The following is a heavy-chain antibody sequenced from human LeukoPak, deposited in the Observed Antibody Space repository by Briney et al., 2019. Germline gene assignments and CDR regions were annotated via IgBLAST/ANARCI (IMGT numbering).Heavy chain of an antibody. CDR3: AKDTGRPTDAITMEDNAFDI. J-gene: IGHJ3*02. CDR1: GFTFSSYS. CDR2: ISSSSSTI. Sequence: GGSLRLSCAASGFTFSSYSMNWVRQAPGKGLEWVSYISSSSSTIYYADSVKGRFTISRDNAKNSPYLQMDSLRAEDTALYYCAKDTGRPTDAITMEDNAFDIWGQGTMVTVSS. D-gene: IGHD3-3*01. V-gene: IGHV3-48*04.